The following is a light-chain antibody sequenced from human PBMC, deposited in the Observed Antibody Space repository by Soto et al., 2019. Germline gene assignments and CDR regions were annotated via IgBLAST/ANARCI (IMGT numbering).Light chain of an antibody. CDR1: QSISSGY. J-gene: IGKJ1*01. Sequence: TVFTQSPGPLSLSPGERATLSCRASQSISSGYLAWYQQKPGQAPRLLIYGASSRATGIPDRFSGSGSETDFTLTISRLEPEDFAVYYCQRYGTSLTWTFGQGTK. CDR2: GAS. V-gene: IGKV3-20*01. CDR3: QRYGTSLTWT.